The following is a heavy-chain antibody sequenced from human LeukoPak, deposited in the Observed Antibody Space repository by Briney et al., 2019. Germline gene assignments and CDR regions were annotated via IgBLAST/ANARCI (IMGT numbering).Heavy chain of an antibody. J-gene: IGHJ3*02. CDR3: VGSSSWFGGRNDSFDI. CDR2: ISRGSSFI. V-gene: IGHV3-21*01. D-gene: IGHD6-13*01. CDR1: GFTFSAYS. Sequence: TGGSLRLSCAASGFTFSAYSMNWVRQAPGKGLEWVSAISRGSSFIYYADSVKGRFTLSRDNAKKSVFMQMYGLRVEDTAVYYCVGSSSWFGGRNDSFDIWGQGTRVTVSS.